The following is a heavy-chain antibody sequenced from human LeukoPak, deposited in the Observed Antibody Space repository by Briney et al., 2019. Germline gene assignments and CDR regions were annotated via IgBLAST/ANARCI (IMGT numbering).Heavy chain of an antibody. J-gene: IGHJ3*01. Sequence: GGSLRLSCAASGFTFSSYGMHWVRQAAGKGLEWVAVISYDGSNKYYADSVKGRFTISRDNSKNTLYLQMNNLRAEDTAVYYCAKTTSTGLWGQGTMVTVSS. V-gene: IGHV3-30*18. CDR1: GFTFSSYG. CDR3: AKTTSTGL. D-gene: IGHD1-1*01. CDR2: ISYDGSNK.